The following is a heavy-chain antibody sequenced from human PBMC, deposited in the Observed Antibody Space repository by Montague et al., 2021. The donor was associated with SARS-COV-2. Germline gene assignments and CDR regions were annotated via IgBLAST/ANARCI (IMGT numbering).Heavy chain of an antibody. CDR1: GGSISSGGYY. D-gene: IGHD2-21*02. CDR3: ARVHIVVGAAMRYFDL. J-gene: IGHJ2*01. CDR2: IYYSGST. Sequence: TLSLTCTVSGGSISSGGYYWSWIRQHPGKGLEWIGYIYYSGSTYYNPSLKSRVTISVDTSKNQFSLKLSSVTAADTAVYYCARVHIVVGAAMRYFDLWGRGTLVTVSS. V-gene: IGHV4-31*03.